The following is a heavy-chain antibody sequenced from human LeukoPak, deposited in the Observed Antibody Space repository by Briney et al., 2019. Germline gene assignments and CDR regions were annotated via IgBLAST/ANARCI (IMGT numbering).Heavy chain of an antibody. CDR1: GFTFSTYN. D-gene: IGHD7-27*01. CDR2: ITTGSTDI. Sequence: GGSLRLSCAASGFTFSTYNMNWIRQAPGKWLQWVSSITTGSTDIYYADSLKGRFTISRDDAKNSVYLQMNSLRVEDTAVYYCARDLPGVPIDHWGQGILVTVSS. V-gene: IGHV3-21*06. CDR3: ARDLPGVPIDH. J-gene: IGHJ4*02.